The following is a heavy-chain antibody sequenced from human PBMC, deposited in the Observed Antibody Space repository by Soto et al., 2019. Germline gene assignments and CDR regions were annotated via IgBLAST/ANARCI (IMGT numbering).Heavy chain of an antibody. D-gene: IGHD2-2*02. Sequence: VGSLRLSCAASGFTFSSDGMAWVRQARGNGLEWVSSISSRSDIYYADSVKGRFTIPRDNAKNSVSLQMNSLRAEDTAVYYCAREYTAWPLAYGLDVWGQGTTVTVSS. CDR3: AREYTAWPLAYGLDV. V-gene: IGHV3-21*01. CDR2: ISSRSDI. J-gene: IGHJ6*02. CDR1: GFTFSSDG.